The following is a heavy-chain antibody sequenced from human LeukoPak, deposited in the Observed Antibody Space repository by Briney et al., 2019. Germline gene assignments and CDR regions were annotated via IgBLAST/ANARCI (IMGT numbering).Heavy chain of an antibody. CDR1: GYSFTSYG. V-gene: IGHV1-18*01. Sequence: ASVKVSCKASGYSFTSYGISWVRQAPGQGLEWMGWISTYNANTNYALKLQGRVTLTTDTSTSTAYMELKSLRSNDTAVYYCAREECSIGVCYPSGYWGQGTLVTVSS. CDR3: AREECSIGVCYPSGY. CDR2: ISTYNANT. J-gene: IGHJ4*02. D-gene: IGHD2-8*01.